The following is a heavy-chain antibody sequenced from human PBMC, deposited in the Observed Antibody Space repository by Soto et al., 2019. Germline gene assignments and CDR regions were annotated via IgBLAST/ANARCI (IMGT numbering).Heavy chain of an antibody. J-gene: IGHJ3*02. V-gene: IGHV4-59*08. Sequence: SETLSLTCTVSGGSISSYYWSWIRQPPGKGLEWIGYIYYSGSTNYNPSLKSRVTISVDTSKNQFSLKLSSVTAADTAVYYCARRSTNLGYCSGGSCYGAFDIWGQGTMVTVS. CDR2: IYYSGST. CDR3: ARRSTNLGYCSGGSCYGAFDI. D-gene: IGHD2-15*01. CDR1: GGSISSYY.